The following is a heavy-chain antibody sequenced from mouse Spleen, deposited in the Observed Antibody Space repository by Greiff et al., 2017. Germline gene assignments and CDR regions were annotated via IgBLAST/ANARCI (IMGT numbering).Heavy chain of an antibody. D-gene: IGHD2-1*01. V-gene: IGHV2-9*02. CDR2: IWAGGST. Sequence: VQGVESGPGLVAPSQSLSITCTVSGFSLTSYGVHWVRQPPGKGLEWLGVIWAGGSTNYNSDLMSRLSISKDNSKSQVFLKMNSLQTDDTAMYYCAREDYGNYGASWFAYWGQGTLVTVSA. CDR3: AREDYGNYGASWFAY. J-gene: IGHJ3*01. CDR1: GFSLTSYG.